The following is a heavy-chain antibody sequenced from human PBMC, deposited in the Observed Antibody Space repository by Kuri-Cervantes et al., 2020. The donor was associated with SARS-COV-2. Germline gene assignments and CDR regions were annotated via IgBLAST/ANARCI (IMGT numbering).Heavy chain of an antibody. D-gene: IGHD3-22*01. CDR1: GGSISSYY. J-gene: IGHJ6*03. CDR3: AGFYYYDSSGFVANYYYMDV. Sequence: GSLRLSCTVSGGSISSYYWSWIRQPAGKGLEWIGRIYTSGSTNYNPSLRSRVTISVDTSKNQFSLKLSSVTAADTAVYYCAGFYYYDSSGFVANYYYMDVWGKGTTVTVSS. V-gene: IGHV4-4*07. CDR2: IYTSGST.